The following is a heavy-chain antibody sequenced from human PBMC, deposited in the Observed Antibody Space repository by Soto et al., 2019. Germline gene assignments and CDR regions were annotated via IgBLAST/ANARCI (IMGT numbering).Heavy chain of an antibody. CDR2: ISSSSSTI. CDR1: GFTFSSYS. D-gene: IGHD6-19*01. CDR3: ARETGSSGWYYSAENWFDP. Sequence: PGGSLRLCCAASGFTFSSYSMNWVRQAPGKGLEWVSYISSSSSTIYYADSVKGRFTISRDNAKNSLYLQMNSLRDEDTAVYYCARETGSSGWYYSAENWFDPWGQGTLVTVSS. J-gene: IGHJ5*02. V-gene: IGHV3-48*02.